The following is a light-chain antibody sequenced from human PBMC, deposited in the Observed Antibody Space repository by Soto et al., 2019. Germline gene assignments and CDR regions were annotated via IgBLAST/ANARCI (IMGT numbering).Light chain of an antibody. CDR2: DAS. CDR3: QQLKTYPFT. Sequence: AIQLTQSPSSLSASVGDRVSITCRASQGISGALAWYQHKPGKAPKILIYDASSLQSGVPSRFSGSESGTECTLTISSLQPEDFATYYCQQLKTYPFTFGQGTRLEIK. J-gene: IGKJ5*01. CDR1: QGISGA. V-gene: IGKV1-13*02.